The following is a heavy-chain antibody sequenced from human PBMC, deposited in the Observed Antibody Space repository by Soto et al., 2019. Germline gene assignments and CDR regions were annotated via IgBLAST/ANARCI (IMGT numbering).Heavy chain of an antibody. CDR1: GYSFTSYW. D-gene: IGHD2-8*01. J-gene: IGHJ6*04. Sequence: GESLKISCKGSGYSFTSYWISWVRQMPGKGLEWMGRIDPSDSYTNYSPSFQGHVTISADKSISTAYLQWSSLKASDTAMYYCARLVSGCTNGVCYNYYYYGMDVWGKGTKGTASA. CDR3: ARLVSGCTNGVCYNYYYYGMDV. CDR2: IDPSDSYT. V-gene: IGHV5-10-1*01.